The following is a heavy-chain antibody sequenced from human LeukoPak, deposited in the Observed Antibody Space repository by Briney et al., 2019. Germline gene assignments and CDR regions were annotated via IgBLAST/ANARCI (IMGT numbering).Heavy chain of an antibody. J-gene: IGHJ4*02. CDR2: INHSGST. CDR1: GGSFRGYY. D-gene: IGHD6-13*01. Sequence: SETLSLTCAVYGGSFRGYYWIWIRQPPGKGLEWIGEINHSGSTNYNPSLKSRVTISVDTSKNQFSLKLSSVTAADTAVYYCARGSGAAAGNHYSFDYWGQGTLVTVSS. CDR3: ARGSGAAAGNHYSFDY. V-gene: IGHV4-34*01.